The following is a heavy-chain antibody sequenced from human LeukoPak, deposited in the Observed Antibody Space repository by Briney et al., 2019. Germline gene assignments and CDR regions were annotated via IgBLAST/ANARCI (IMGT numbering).Heavy chain of an antibody. CDR3: GSSRQYVGAFDI. V-gene: IGHV3-48*03. D-gene: IGHD2-8*01. CDR2: ISSGSGTI. J-gene: IGHJ3*02. Sequence: PGGSLRLSCAASGFSFSDHEFHWVRQAPGKGLQWISYISSGSGTIKYADSVRGRFTIFRDDATESVFLQMTSLRAVDTAIYFCGSSRQYVGAFDIWGQGTLVTVSS. CDR1: GFSFSDHE.